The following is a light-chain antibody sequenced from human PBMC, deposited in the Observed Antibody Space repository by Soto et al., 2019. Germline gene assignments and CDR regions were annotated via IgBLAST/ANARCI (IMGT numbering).Light chain of an antibody. CDR3: GSYASATLI. Sequence: QSALTQPASVSGSPGQSITISCTGTSSDIGAYDYVSWFQQYPGKAPTLVIYEVTFRPSGVSSRFSGSKSGNTASLTISGLQTEEEADYYCGSYASATLIFGGGTKLTVL. V-gene: IGLV2-14*01. CDR2: EVT. J-gene: IGLJ2*01. CDR1: SSDIGAYDY.